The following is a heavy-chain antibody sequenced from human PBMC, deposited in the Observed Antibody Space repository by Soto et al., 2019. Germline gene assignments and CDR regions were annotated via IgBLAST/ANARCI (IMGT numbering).Heavy chain of an antibody. CDR3: ARASITGTTFPFDY. V-gene: IGHV1-18*04. D-gene: IGHD1-20*01. Sequence: ASVKVSCKASGYTFTGYYMHWVRQAPGQGLEWMGWINAYNGNTNYAQKLQGRVTMTTDTSTSTAYMELRSLRSDDTAVYYCARASITGTTFPFDYWGQGTLVTVSS. CDR1: GYTFTGYY. CDR2: INAYNGNT. J-gene: IGHJ4*02.